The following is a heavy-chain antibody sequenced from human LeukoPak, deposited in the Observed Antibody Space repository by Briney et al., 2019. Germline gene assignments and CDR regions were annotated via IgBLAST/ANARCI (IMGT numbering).Heavy chain of an antibody. CDR3: AKAITMVPLDY. Sequence: GGSLRLSCAASGFTVSSNYMSWVRQAPGKGLEWVSAISGSGGSTYYADSVKGRFTISRDNSKNTLYLQMNSLRAEDTAVYYCAKAITMVPLDYWGQGTLVTVSS. V-gene: IGHV3-23*01. D-gene: IGHD3-10*01. CDR1: GFTVSSNY. CDR2: ISGSGGST. J-gene: IGHJ4*02.